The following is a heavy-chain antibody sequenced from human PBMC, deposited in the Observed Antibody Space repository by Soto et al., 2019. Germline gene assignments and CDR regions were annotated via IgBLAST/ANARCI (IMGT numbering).Heavy chain of an antibody. Sequence: SHTISKTSTTSAQSVFTNNATSDCIRQSPYRVLDWLGRTYYRSKWCYDYAVSVRSRITISPDTSNNQFSLQLNSVTPDDTAVYYCVRLIGNSWLDTWGQGTLVTVSS. J-gene: IGHJ5*02. CDR1: AQSVFTNNAT. CDR2: TYYRSKWCY. D-gene: IGHD2-8*01. V-gene: IGHV6-1*01. CDR3: VRLIGNSWLDT.